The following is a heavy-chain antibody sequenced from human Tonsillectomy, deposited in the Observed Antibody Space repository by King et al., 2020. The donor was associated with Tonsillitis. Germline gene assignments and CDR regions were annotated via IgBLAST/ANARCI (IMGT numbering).Heavy chain of an antibody. CDR3: ARDPTYYYDSSGYYYSHFDY. CDR2: IKQDGSEK. D-gene: IGHD3-22*01. Sequence: EWQLVQSGGGLVQPGGSLRLSCAASGFTFSSYWMTCVLQAPGTGLEWVANIKQDGSEKDYVDSVRGRFTISRNNAKNSLYLQMNSLRAEDTAVYYCARDPTYYYDSSGYYYSHFDYWGQGTLVTVSS. V-gene: IGHV3-7*04. J-gene: IGHJ4*02. CDR1: GFTFSSYW.